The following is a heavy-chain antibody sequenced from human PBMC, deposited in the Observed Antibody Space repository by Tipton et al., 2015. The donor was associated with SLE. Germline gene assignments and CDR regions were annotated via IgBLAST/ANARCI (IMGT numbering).Heavy chain of an antibody. CDR3: ARSGEYSSGYPDAFDI. V-gene: IGHV4-59*01. CDR2: IYYSGST. J-gene: IGHJ3*02. Sequence: LRLSCAVYGGSFRGYYWGWIRQPPGKGLEWIGYIYYSGSTNYKPPLKSRVTISVDTAKNQFSLKLSSVTAADTAVYYCARSGEYSSGYPDAFDIWGQGTMVTVSS. D-gene: IGHD3-22*01. CDR1: GGSFRGYY.